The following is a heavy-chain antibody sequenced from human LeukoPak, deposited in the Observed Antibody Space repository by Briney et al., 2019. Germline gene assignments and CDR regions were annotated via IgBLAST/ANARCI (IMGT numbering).Heavy chain of an antibody. CDR1: GGSISSGDYY. V-gene: IGHV4-30-4*08. CDR3: ARARAAVYYYYYYYYMDV. J-gene: IGHJ6*03. D-gene: IGHD6-25*01. CDR2: IYYSGST. Sequence: SETLSLTCTVSGGSISSGDYYWSWIRQPPGRGLEWIGYIYYSGSTYYNPSLKSRVTISVDTSKNQFSLKLSSVTAADTAVYYCARARAAVYYYYYYYYMDVWGKGATVTVSS.